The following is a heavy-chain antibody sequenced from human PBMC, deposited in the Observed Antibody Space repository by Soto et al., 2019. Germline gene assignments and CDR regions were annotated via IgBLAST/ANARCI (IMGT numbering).Heavy chain of an antibody. CDR1: GFTFSSYA. CDR3: AKVGAYYDILTGPLDY. D-gene: IGHD3-9*01. J-gene: IGHJ4*02. Sequence: EVQLLESGGGLVQPGGSLRLSCAASGFTFSSYAMSWVRQAPGKGLEWVSAISGSGGSTYYADSVKGRFIISRDNSKNTLYLQMNSLRAEDTAVYYCAKVGAYYDILTGPLDYWGQGTLVTVSS. V-gene: IGHV3-23*01. CDR2: ISGSGGST.